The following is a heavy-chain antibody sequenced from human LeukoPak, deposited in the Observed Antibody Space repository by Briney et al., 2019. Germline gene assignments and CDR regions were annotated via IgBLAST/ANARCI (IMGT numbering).Heavy chain of an antibody. CDR2: ISWNGASR. Sequence: PGGSLRLSCAASGFTFDDYGMSWVRQAPGKGLQWVSGISWNGASRNYADSVKGRFTISRDNARNSLHLQMNILRAEDTALYYRARAGSGSYYLDAFDIWGQGTMVTVSS. J-gene: IGHJ3*02. D-gene: IGHD3-10*01. CDR1: GFTFDDYG. V-gene: IGHV3-20*04. CDR3: ARAGSGSYYLDAFDI.